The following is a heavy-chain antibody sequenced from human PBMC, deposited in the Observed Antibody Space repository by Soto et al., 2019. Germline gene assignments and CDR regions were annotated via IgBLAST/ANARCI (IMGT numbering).Heavy chain of an antibody. CDR1: GYSFIRHW. J-gene: IGHJ6*02. Sequence: PGESLKIPCDAAGYSFIRHWIGWVSKMPGKGPEWMGTMYPGNGDTLYSPSVKGQVTISADSSIATAYLQWSNLKASDTAIYYCVSQMPGEYGTDVWGQGTTVTVSS. CDR3: VSQMPGEYGTDV. CDR2: MYPGNGDT. D-gene: IGHD3-10*01. V-gene: IGHV5-51*01.